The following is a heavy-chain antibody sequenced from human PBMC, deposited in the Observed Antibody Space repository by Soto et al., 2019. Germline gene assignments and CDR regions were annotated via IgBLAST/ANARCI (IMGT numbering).Heavy chain of an antibody. J-gene: IGHJ4*02. D-gene: IGHD6-6*01. CDR1: GFTFSSYA. CDR3: AKEGEQLVVSVSVVVGFDY. Sequence: GGSLRLSCAASGFTFSSYAMSWVRQAPGKGLEWVSAISGSGGSTYYADSVKGRFTISRDNSKNTLYLQMNSLRAEDTAVYYCAKEGEQLVVSVSVVVGFDYWSQGTLVTVSS. CDR2: ISGSGGST. V-gene: IGHV3-23*01.